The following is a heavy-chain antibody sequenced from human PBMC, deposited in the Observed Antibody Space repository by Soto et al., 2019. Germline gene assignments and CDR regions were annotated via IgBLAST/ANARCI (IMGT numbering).Heavy chain of an antibody. V-gene: IGHV1-3*01. CDR1: GYTFTSYA. CDR3: AREVNGYGDYNFDY. Sequence: ASVKVSCKASGYTFTSYAMHWVRQAPGQRLEWMGWINAGNGNTKYSQKFQGRVTITRDTSASTAYMELSSLRSEDTAVYYCAREVNGYGDYNFDYWGQGTLVTVSS. D-gene: IGHD4-17*01. J-gene: IGHJ4*02. CDR2: INAGNGNT.